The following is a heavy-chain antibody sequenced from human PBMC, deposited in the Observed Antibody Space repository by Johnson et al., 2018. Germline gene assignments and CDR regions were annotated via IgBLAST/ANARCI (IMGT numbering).Heavy chain of an antibody. Sequence: QVQLQQWGAGLLKPSETLSLTCAVYGGSFSGYYWSWIRQPPGKGLECIGEINHSGSTNYNPSLKSRDTIAVDTSKNQFSLKLSSVTAADTAVYYCARVTGGAWGQGTMVTVSS. CDR1: GGSFSGYY. CDR2: INHSGST. CDR3: ARVTGGA. V-gene: IGHV4-34*01. D-gene: IGHD1-26*01. J-gene: IGHJ3*01.